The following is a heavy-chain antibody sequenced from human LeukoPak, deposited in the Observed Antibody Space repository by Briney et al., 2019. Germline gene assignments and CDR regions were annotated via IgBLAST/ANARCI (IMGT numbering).Heavy chain of an antibody. CDR1: GYNFTIYW. CDR3: AIFDFLFGEIDNWFDP. CDR2: IYPGDSDT. V-gene: IGHV5-51*01. Sequence: GESLKLSCKGSGYNFTIYWIGWVRQMPGKGLEWMGVIYPGDSDTRYSPSFQGQVTISADQSISTAYLQRSSLKASDTAMYYCAIFDFLFGEIDNWFDPWGQGTLVTVSS. D-gene: IGHD3-3*01. J-gene: IGHJ5*02.